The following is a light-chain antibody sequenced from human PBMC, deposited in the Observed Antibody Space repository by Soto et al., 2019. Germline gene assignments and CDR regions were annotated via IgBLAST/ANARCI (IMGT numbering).Light chain of an antibody. CDR2: EAS. CDR1: QGISSF. J-gene: IGKJ4*01. CDR3: QQLNTSPRT. Sequence: IHLTQSPSFLSASVGDRVTITCRASQGISSFLAWYQQKPGKAPKLLIYEASTLQSGVPSRFSGSGSETEFTLTISSMQPEDFATYYCQQLNTSPRTFGGGTKVEI. V-gene: IGKV1-9*01.